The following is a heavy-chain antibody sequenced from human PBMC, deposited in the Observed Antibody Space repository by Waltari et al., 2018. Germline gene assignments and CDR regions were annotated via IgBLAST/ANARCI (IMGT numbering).Heavy chain of an antibody. Sequence: EVQLVESGGGLVQPGRSLRLSCAASGFTFDDYAMHWVRQAPGKGLEWVSGISWNSGSIGYADSVKGRFTISRDNAKNSLYLQMNSLRAEDTAVYYCARGPAVDYFDYWGQGTLVTVSS. J-gene: IGHJ4*02. CDR2: ISWNSGSI. CDR3: ARGPAVDYFDY. D-gene: IGHD2-15*01. CDR1: GFTFDDYA. V-gene: IGHV3-9*01.